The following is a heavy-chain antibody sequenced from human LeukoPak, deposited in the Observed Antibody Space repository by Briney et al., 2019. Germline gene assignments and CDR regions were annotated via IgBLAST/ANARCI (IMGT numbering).Heavy chain of an antibody. CDR1: GGSISSGSYY. CDR3: ARGVEQWLVPYFDY. V-gene: IGHV4-61*02. J-gene: IGHJ4*02. Sequence: PSQTLSLTCTVSGGSISSGSYYWSWIRQPAGKGLEWIGRIYTSGSTNYNPSLKSRVTMSVDTSKNQFSLKLSSVTAADTAVYYCARGVEQWLVPYFDYWGQGTLVTVSS. CDR2: IYTSGST. D-gene: IGHD6-19*01.